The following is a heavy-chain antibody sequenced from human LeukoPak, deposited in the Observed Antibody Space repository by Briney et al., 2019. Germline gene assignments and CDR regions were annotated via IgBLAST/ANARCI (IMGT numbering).Heavy chain of an antibody. CDR1: GGSISSGGYY. D-gene: IGHD4-17*01. CDR3: ARGHYGDFVSLYYYYMDV. Sequence: SETLSLTSTVSGGSISSGGYYWSWIRQHPGKGLEWIGYIYYSGSTYYNPSLKSRVTLSVDTSKNQFSLKLSSVTAADTAVYYCARGHYGDFVSLYYYYMDVWGKGTTVTVSS. CDR2: IYYSGST. V-gene: IGHV4-31*03. J-gene: IGHJ6*03.